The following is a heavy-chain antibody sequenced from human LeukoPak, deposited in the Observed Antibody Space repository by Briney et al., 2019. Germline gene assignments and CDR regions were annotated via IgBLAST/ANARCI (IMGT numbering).Heavy chain of an antibody. D-gene: IGHD6-19*01. Sequence: GGSLRLSCAASGFTFSSYGMHWVRQAPGKGLEWVAVISYDGSNKYYADSVKGRFTISRDNSKNTLYLQMNSLRAEDTAVYYCAKDTGYSSSWPAGIAVAGTLDYWGQGTLVTVSS. CDR3: AKDTGYSSSWPAGIAVAGTLDY. CDR1: GFTFSSYG. CDR2: ISYDGSNK. V-gene: IGHV3-30*18. J-gene: IGHJ4*02.